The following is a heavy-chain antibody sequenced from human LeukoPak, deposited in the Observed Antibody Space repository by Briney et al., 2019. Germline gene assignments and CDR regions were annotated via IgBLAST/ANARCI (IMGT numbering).Heavy chain of an antibody. Sequence: GESLKISCKGSGYSFTSYWIGWVRQMPGKGLEWMGIIYPGDSDTRYSPSFQGQDTISADKSISTAYLQWSSLKASDTAMYYCARLSDYGGTSCLLYYYYGMDVWGQGTTVTVYS. V-gene: IGHV5-51*01. D-gene: IGHD4-23*01. CDR3: ARLSDYGGTSCLLYYYYGMDV. CDR2: IYPGDSDT. CDR1: GYSFTSYW. J-gene: IGHJ6*02.